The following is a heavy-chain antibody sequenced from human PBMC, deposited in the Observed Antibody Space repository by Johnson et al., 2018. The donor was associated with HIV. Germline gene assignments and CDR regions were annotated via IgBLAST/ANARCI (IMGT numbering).Heavy chain of an antibody. CDR3: ARDPSGADAFYI. Sequence: EVQLVESGGGLIQPGGSLRLSCAASGLTVSSNYMSWVRQAPGKGLEWVSAISGSGGSTYYADSVKGRFTISRDNSKNTLYLQMDSLSAEDTAVYYCARDPSGADAFYIWGQGTMVTVSS. J-gene: IGHJ3*02. V-gene: IGHV3-23*04. CDR2: SGSGGST. D-gene: IGHD1-14*01. CDR1: GLTVSSNY.